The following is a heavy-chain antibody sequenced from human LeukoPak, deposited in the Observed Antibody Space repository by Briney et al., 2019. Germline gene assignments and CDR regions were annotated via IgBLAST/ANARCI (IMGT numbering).Heavy chain of an antibody. V-gene: IGHV1-3*01. CDR2: INAGNGNT. Sequence: GASVKVSCKASGYTFTSYAMHWVRQAPGQRLEWMGWINAGNGNTKYSQKFQGRVTITTDESTSTAYMELSSLRSEDTAVYYCARGYCSSTSCLHYYYYMDVWGKGTTVTVSS. CDR1: GYTFTSYA. CDR3: ARGYCSSTSCLHYYYYMDV. D-gene: IGHD2-2*01. J-gene: IGHJ6*03.